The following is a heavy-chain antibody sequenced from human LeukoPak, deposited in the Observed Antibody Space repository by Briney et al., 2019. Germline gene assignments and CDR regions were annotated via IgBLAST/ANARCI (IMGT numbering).Heavy chain of an antibody. CDR3: ARGGNSSPYYFDY. J-gene: IGHJ4*02. CDR1: GFTVSSNY. D-gene: IGHD6-13*01. Sequence: GGSLRLSCAASGFTVSSNYMSWVRQAPGKGLEWVSVIYSGGSTYYADSVKGRFTISRDNSKNTLYLQMNSLRAEDTAVYYCARGGNSSPYYFDYWGQGTLVTASS. CDR2: IYSGGST. V-gene: IGHV3-53*01.